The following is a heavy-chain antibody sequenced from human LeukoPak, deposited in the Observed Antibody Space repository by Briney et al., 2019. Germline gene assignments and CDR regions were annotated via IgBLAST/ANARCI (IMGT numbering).Heavy chain of an antibody. CDR3: ARASSTVTYDLDV. V-gene: IGHV3-53*01. J-gene: IGHJ6*03. D-gene: IGHD4-11*01. CDR2: IYSGGST. Sequence: GGSLRLSCAASGFTVSSNYMSWVRQAPGKGLEWVSVIYSGGSTYYADSVKGRFTISRDNSKNTLYLQMNSLRAEDTAVYYCARASSTVTYDLDVWGKGTTVTVSS. CDR1: GFTVSSNY.